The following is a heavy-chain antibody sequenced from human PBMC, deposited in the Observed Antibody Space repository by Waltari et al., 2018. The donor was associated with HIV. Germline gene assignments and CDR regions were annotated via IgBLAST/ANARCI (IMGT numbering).Heavy chain of an antibody. CDR1: GGPISGGPYS. CDR3: AREYVAAAGYFYGLDV. J-gene: IGHJ6*02. Sequence: QLQLQESGPGLVKPSQTLSLSCSVSGGPISGGPYSWRWIRQPAGKGLEWIGRISTSGSANYNYALRSRVTISIDTSSNQFSLKLNSVSAADTAVYFCAREYVAAAGYFYGLDVWGQGTTVTASS. CDR2: ISTSGSA. D-gene: IGHD6-13*01. V-gene: IGHV4-61*02.